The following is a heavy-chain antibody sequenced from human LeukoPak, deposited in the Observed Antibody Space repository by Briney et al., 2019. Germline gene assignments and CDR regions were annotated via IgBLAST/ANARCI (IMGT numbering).Heavy chain of an antibody. CDR1: GGSISSSSYY. Sequence: PSETLSLTCTVSGGSISSSSYYWGWIRQPPGKGLEWIGYIYYSGSTNYNPSLKSRVAISVDTSKNQFSLKLSSVTAADAAVYYCARHGTTMVRGVNVYYFDYWGQGTLVTVSS. D-gene: IGHD3-10*01. CDR3: ARHGTTMVRGVNVYYFDY. V-gene: IGHV4-61*05. J-gene: IGHJ4*02. CDR2: IYYSGST.